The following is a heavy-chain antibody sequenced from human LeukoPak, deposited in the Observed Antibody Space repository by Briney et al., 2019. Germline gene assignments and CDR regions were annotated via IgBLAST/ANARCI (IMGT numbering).Heavy chain of an antibody. J-gene: IGHJ4*02. CDR1: GFTFSSYA. CDR3: ARDLELNWNDRGGFDY. Sequence: GGSLRLSCAASGFTFSSYAMHWVRQAPCKGLEWVAVISYDGSNKYYADSVKGRFTISRDNSKNTLYLQMNSLRAEDTAVYYCARDLELNWNDRGGFDYWGQGTLVTVSS. D-gene: IGHD1-1*01. V-gene: IGHV3-30-3*01. CDR2: ISYDGSNK.